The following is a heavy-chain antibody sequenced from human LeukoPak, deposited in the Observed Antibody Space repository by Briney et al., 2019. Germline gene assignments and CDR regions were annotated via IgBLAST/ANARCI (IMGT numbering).Heavy chain of an antibody. CDR3: ARTYLVGWYFDL. J-gene: IGHJ2*01. CDR1: GFTFSSYG. V-gene: IGHV3-33*01. D-gene: IGHD3-16*01. CDR2: IWYDGSNK. Sequence: SGGSLRLSCAASGFTFSSYGMHWVRQAPGKGLEWVAVIWYDGSNKYYADSVKGRFTISRDNSKNTLYLQMNSLRAEDTAVYYCARTYLVGWYFDLWGRGALVTVSS.